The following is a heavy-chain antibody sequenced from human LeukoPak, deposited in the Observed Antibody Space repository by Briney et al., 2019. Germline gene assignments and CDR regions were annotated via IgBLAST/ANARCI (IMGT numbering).Heavy chain of an antibody. Sequence: GGSLRLSCAASGFIVSSNYMSWVRQAPGKGLEWVSVIYSGGSTYYADSVKGRFTISRDNAKNSLYLQMNSLRDEDTAVYYCARGRWLSLADYWGQGTLVTVSS. CDR3: ARGRWLSLADY. CDR2: IYSGGST. V-gene: IGHV3-53*01. J-gene: IGHJ4*02. CDR1: GFIVSSNY. D-gene: IGHD6-19*01.